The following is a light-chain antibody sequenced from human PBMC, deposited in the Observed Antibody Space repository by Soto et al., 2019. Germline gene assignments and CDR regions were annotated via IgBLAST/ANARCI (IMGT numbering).Light chain of an antibody. Sequence: EIVLTQSPGTMSLSPGERATLSCRASQTISSTYLAWYQHKPGQAPRLLVYAASSRATGIPDRFSGSGSGTDFTLTISRLEPEDSAVYYCQQYNSLMFTFGPGTKVEIK. V-gene: IGKV3-20*01. CDR3: QQYNSLMFT. CDR1: QTISSTY. CDR2: AAS. J-gene: IGKJ3*01.